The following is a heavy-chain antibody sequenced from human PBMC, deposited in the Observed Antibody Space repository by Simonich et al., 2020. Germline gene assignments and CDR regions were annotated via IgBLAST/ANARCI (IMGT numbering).Heavy chain of an antibody. CDR3: ARASRGTWWYYYFDY. CDR2: ISDYNGNT. V-gene: IGHV1-18*01. CDR1: GYTFTSSI. Sequence: QVQLVQSGAEVKKPGASVKVSCKDSGYTFTSSIISWGRQAPGQGLEWIGLISDYNGNTHDAQKLKGRITITTDTSTSTAYMELRSLRSDDTAVYYCARASRGTWWYYYFDYWGQGTLVTVSS. D-gene: IGHD2-15*01. J-gene: IGHJ4*02.